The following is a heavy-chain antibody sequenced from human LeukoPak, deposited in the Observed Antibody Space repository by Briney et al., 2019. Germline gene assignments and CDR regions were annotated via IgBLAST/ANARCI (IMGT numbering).Heavy chain of an antibody. CDR2: ISSRGITI. J-gene: IGHJ4*02. V-gene: IGHV3-48*03. Sequence: GGSLRLSYGAWLYTFRRCEMHWVRQAPGKGLEWVSYISSRGITIHYADSVKGRFTISRDNAKNSLYLQRHSLRAECTAVYYCARYYYDSSGGFDYWGQGTLVTVSS. CDR3: ARYYYDSSGGFDY. CDR1: LYTFRRCE. D-gene: IGHD3-22*01.